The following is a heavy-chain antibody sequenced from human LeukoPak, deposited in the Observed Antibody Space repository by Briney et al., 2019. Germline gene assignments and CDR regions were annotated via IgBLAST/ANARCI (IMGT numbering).Heavy chain of an antibody. CDR2: ISGRGGRT. CDR3: AKFVVGLTSPLDY. J-gene: IGHJ4*02. Sequence: TGGSLRLSCAASGFTFSSYAMSWVRQAPGKGREWVSAISGRGGRTYYADSVKGRFTISRDNSKNTLYLQMNSLRAEDTAVYYCAKFVVGLTSPLDYWGQGTLVTVSS. D-gene: IGHD2-21*01. V-gene: IGHV3-23*01. CDR1: GFTFSSYA.